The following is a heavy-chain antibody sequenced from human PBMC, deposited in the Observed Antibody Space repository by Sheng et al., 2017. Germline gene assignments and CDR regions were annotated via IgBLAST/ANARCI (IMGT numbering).Heavy chain of an antibody. D-gene: IGHD5-18*01. J-gene: IGHJ5*02. CDR1: GFTFSDYY. CDR2: ISGSGHTW. Sequence: QVQLVESGGDLVKPGGSLRLSCAASGFTFSDYYMNWIRQAPGKGLEWVAFISGSGHTWYYLDSVNGRFTISRDNAKNSLYLQMNSLRAEDTAVYYCARAMNSRLAAVNWFDPWGQGTLVTVAS. CDR3: ARAMNSRLAAVNWFDP. V-gene: IGHV3-11*01.